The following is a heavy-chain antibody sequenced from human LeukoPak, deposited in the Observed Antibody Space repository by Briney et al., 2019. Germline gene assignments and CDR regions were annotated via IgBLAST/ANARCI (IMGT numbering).Heavy chain of an antibody. CDR1: GGSISGSSYY. Sequence: PSETLSLTCTVSGGSISGSSYYWAWIRQPPGKGLEWIGSVFYSGSAYYHPSLKSRVTISVDTSKKQFSLNLSSLTAADAAVYYCARLRGAMTPVTSDFDYWGQGTLVTVSS. V-gene: IGHV4-39*01. CDR3: ARLRGAMTPVTSDFDY. CDR2: VFYSGSA. D-gene: IGHD4-17*01. J-gene: IGHJ4*02.